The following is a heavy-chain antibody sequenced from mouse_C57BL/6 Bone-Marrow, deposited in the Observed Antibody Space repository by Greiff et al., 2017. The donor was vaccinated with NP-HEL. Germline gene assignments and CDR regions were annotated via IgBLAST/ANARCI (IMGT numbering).Heavy chain of an antibody. J-gene: IGHJ4*01. CDR1: GYTFTNYW. CDR3: AKYLNC. V-gene: IGHV1-64*01. D-gene: IGHD5-1-1*01. Sequence: QVQLKQSGAELVKPGASVKLSCKASGYTFTNYWMHWVKQRPGQGLEWVGMIHPNSGSTNYNEKFKNKASLTVDKSSSTAYMQLSSLTSEDSAVYYCAKYLNCWGQGTSVTVSS. CDR2: IHPNSGST.